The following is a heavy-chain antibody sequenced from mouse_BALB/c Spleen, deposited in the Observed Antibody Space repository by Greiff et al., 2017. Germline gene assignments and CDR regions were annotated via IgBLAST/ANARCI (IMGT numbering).Heavy chain of an antibody. J-gene: IGHJ4*01. V-gene: IGHV3-2*02. CDR1: GYSITSDYA. D-gene: IGHD2-12*01. CDR2: ISYSGST. Sequence: EVKLVESGPGLVKPSQSLSLTCTVTGYSITSDYAWNWIRQFPGNKLEWMGYISYSGSTSYNPSLKSRISITRDTSKNQFFLQLNSVTTEDTATYYCATHYTDYYAMDYWGQGTSVTVSS. CDR3: ATHYTDYYAMDY.